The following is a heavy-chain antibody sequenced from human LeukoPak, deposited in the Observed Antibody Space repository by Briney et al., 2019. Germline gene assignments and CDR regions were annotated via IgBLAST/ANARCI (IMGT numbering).Heavy chain of an antibody. D-gene: IGHD5-12*01. V-gene: IGHV1-8*01. Sequence: ASVKVSCKASGYTFTSYDINWVRQATGQGLEWMGWMNPNSGNTGYAQKFQGRVTMTRNTSISTAYMELSSLRSEDTAVYYCARVPSGYVYYGMDVWGQGTTVTVSS. CDR3: ARVPSGYVYYGMDV. J-gene: IGHJ6*02. CDR1: GYTFTSYD. CDR2: MNPNSGNT.